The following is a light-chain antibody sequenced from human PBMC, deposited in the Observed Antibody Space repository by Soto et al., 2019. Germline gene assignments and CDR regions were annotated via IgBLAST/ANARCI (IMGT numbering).Light chain of an antibody. CDR2: ATS. J-gene: IGKJ4*01. V-gene: IGKV1-27*01. CDR1: QGIAPY. CDR3: KKYNTAPLT. Sequence: DGQKTQSPSSLSAFIGDRVTITCRASQGIAPYLAWFQQKPGKVPKLLIYATSTLQSGVPSRFSGSGSGTDFTLTISSLQPEDVATYYCKKYNTAPLTFGGGTKV.